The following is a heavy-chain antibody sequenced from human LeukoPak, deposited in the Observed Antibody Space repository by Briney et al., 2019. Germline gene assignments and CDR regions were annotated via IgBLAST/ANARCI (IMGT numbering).Heavy chain of an antibody. Sequence: SETLSLTCTVSGGSITSYYWSWIRQPPGKGLEWIGNVYYIGTTTYNSTLKSQVRISVDTSKNQFSLEVESVTAEDTAVYYCARNTSSSPWFDPWGQGTLVTVSS. CDR3: ARNTSSSPWFDP. J-gene: IGHJ5*02. V-gene: IGHV4-59*01. CDR1: GGSITSYY. D-gene: IGHD6-6*01. CDR2: VYYIGTT.